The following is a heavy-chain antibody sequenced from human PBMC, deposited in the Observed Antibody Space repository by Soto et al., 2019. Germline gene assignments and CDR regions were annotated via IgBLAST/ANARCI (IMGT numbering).Heavy chain of an antibody. D-gene: IGHD1-26*01. CDR3: ARRDSGSYYTGGRDY. J-gene: IGHJ4*02. CDR1: GGSISSSSYY. Sequence: QLQLQESGPGLVKPSETLSLTCTVSGGSISSSSYYWGWIRQPPGKGLEWIGSIYYSGSTYYNLSLKSRVTISVDTSKNQFSLKLSSVTAADTAVYYCARRDSGSYYTGGRDYWGQGTLVTVSS. V-gene: IGHV4-39*01. CDR2: IYYSGST.